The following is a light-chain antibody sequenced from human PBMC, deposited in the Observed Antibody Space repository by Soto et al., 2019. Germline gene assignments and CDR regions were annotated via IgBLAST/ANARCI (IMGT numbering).Light chain of an antibody. CDR2: EGS. J-gene: IGLJ2*01. V-gene: IGLV2-23*01. CDR1: SSDVGSYNL. CDR3: CSYGRCSHPPVV. Sequence: QSALTQPASVSGSPGQSITISCTGTSSDVGSYNLVSWYQQHPGKAPKLMIYEGSKRPSGVSNRFSGSKSGNTASLTISGLPAEDGADYYRCSYGRCSHPPVVFGGGTKLTVL.